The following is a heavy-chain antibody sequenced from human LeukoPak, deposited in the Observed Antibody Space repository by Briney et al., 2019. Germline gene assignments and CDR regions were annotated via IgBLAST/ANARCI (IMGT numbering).Heavy chain of an antibody. CDR2: ISGSGGST. CDR3: ARESGNWYYDSSTPAY. Sequence: GGSLRLSCAASGFTFSSYAMSWVRQAPGKGLEWVSAISGSGGSTYYADSVKGRFTISRDNSKNTLYLQMNSLRAEDTAVYYCARESGNWYYDSSTPAYWGQGTLVTVS. J-gene: IGHJ4*02. V-gene: IGHV3-23*01. D-gene: IGHD3-22*01. CDR1: GFTFSSYA.